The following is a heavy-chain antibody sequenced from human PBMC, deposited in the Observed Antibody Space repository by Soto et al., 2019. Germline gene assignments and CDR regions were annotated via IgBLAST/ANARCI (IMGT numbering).Heavy chain of an antibody. D-gene: IGHD1-26*01. CDR3: ARVMRGSYFGNGYYFDY. V-gene: IGHV1-2*02. CDR1: IYTFTSYY. Sequence: GXSVKVSCKASIYTFTSYYIHWVRQAPGQGLEWMGWMDPNSGSTGYAQKFQGRVTMTRDTSISTSYMELSRLRVDYTAVYYCARVMRGSYFGNGYYFDYWGQGTLVTVSS. CDR2: MDPNSGST. J-gene: IGHJ4*02.